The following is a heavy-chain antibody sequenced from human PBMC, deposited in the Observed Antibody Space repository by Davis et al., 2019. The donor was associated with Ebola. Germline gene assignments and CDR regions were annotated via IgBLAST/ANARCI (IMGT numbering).Heavy chain of an antibody. CDR1: GFSLGTYA. Sequence: GGSLRLSCTASGFSLGTYAMNWVRQAPGKGLEWVSGISGSDGNTYYADSVKGRLTISRDSSKNMLLLQMNSLKTEDTAVYYCTTGYSSSSYLYGMDVWGQGTTVTVSS. CDR3: TTGYSSSSYLYGMDV. D-gene: IGHD6-6*01. CDR2: ISGSDGNT. J-gene: IGHJ6*02. V-gene: IGHV3-23*01.